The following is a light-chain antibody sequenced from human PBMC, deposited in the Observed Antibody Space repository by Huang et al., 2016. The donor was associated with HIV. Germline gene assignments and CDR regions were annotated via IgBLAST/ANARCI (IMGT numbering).Light chain of an antibody. CDR1: QSGSSRY. Sequence: IVLTQSPASLSLSPGERAMLSCGASQSGSSRYLAWFQQNPGLPPRLLNYDASVMAPGIPDRFSGGGSGTDFTLTISRLEPEDCAVYYCQQYGSSSYTFGQGTKLEIK. CDR2: DAS. CDR3: QQYGSSSYT. J-gene: IGKJ2*01. V-gene: IGKV3D-20*01.